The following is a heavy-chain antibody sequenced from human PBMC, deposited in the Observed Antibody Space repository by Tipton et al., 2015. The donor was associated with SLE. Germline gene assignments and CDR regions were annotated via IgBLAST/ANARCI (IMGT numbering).Heavy chain of an antibody. V-gene: IGHV4-4*09. CDR3: ARHVIPNWFDP. CDR2: IYTSGIT. Sequence: TLSLTCTVSGGSISNYYCSWIRQTPGKGLEWIGYIYTSGITNYNPSRKSRVTMSVDTSKNQFSLKLTSVTAADTAVYYCARHVIPNWFDPWGQGTLVTVSS. J-gene: IGHJ5*02. CDR1: GGSISNYY. D-gene: IGHD2-21*01.